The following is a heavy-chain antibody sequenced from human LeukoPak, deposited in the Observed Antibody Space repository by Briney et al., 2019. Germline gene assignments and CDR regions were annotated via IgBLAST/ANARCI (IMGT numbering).Heavy chain of an antibody. V-gene: IGHV3-53*01. CDR3: ATSIVGFTYDEHFQH. D-gene: IGHD1-26*01. CDR2: IYSGGST. CDR1: GFTVSSNY. J-gene: IGHJ1*01. Sequence: PGRSLRLSCAASGFTVSSNYMSWVRQAPGKGLEWVSVIYSGGSTYYADSVKGRFTISRDNSKNTLYLQLNSLRVEDTAVYYCATSIVGFTYDEHFQHWGQGTLVTVSS.